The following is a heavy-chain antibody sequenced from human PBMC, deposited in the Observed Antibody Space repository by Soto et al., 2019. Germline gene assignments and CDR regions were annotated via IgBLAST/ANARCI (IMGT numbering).Heavy chain of an antibody. CDR1: GGTFSSYA. D-gene: IGHD3-22*01. V-gene: IGHV1-69*13. Sequence: ASVKVSCKASGGTFSSYAISWVRQAPGQGLEWMGGIIPIFGTANYAQKFQGRVTITADESTSTAYMELSSLRSEDTAVYYCARDQHPYYYDSSGYYYGYWGQGTLVTVSS. CDR2: IIPIFGTA. J-gene: IGHJ4*02. CDR3: ARDQHPYYYDSSGYYYGY.